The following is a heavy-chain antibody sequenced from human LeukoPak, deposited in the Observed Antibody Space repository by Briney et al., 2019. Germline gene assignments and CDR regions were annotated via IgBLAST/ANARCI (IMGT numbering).Heavy chain of an antibody. CDR2: ISSSGSTI. J-gene: IGHJ4*02. D-gene: IGHD3-10*01. Sequence: GGSLRLSCAASGFTFSSCEMNWVRRAPGKGREWVSYISSSGSTIYYADSVKGRFTISRDNAKNSLYLQMNSLRAEDTAVYYCARDHHYGSGSYSGHIDYWGQGTLVTVSS. V-gene: IGHV3-48*03. CDR3: ARDHHYGSGSYSGHIDY. CDR1: GFTFSSCE.